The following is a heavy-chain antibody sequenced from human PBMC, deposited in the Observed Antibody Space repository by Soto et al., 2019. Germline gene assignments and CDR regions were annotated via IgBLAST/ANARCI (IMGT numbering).Heavy chain of an antibody. J-gene: IGHJ4*02. D-gene: IGHD2-8*01. V-gene: IGHV3-48*02. CDR3: ARSADIVLMVYAIDFDY. Sequence: EVQLVESGGGLVQPGGSLRLSCAASGFTFSSYSMNWVRQAPGKGLEWVSYISSSSSTIYYADSVKGRFTISRDNAKNSLYLQKNSLRDEDTAVYYCARSADIVLMVYAIDFDYWGQGTLVTVSS. CDR1: GFTFSSYS. CDR2: ISSSSSTI.